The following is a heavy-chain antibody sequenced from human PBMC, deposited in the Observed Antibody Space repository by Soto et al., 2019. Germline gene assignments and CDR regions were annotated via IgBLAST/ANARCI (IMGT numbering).Heavy chain of an antibody. D-gene: IGHD2-21*01. CDR2: IIPILGTT. CDR1: GDTFNSYA. Sequence: QVQLVQSGAGVKQLGSSVTVSCKASGDTFNSYAISWVRHVPGHGLEWMGRIIPILGTTHYAQNFQGRVTITADEFTTTAYRELSSLRSEDTAVYYCATLIVDCVGVRPLDYWGQGTLVTVSS. J-gene: IGHJ4*02. CDR3: ATLIVDCVGVRPLDY. V-gene: IGHV1-69*11.